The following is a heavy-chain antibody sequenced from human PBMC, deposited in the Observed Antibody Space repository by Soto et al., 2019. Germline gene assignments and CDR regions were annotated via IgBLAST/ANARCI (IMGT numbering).Heavy chain of an antibody. Sequence: SETLSLTCTVSGGSISTYSWNWIRQPPGKGLEWIGYIYYTGNTNYNPSLKSRFTISRDNAKNSLYLQMNSLRAEDTAVYYCARDLDGSGSGHFDYWGQGTLVTVSS. CDR3: ARDLDGSGSGHFDY. V-gene: IGHV4-59*12. J-gene: IGHJ4*02. CDR2: IYYTGNT. CDR1: GGSISTYS. D-gene: IGHD3-10*01.